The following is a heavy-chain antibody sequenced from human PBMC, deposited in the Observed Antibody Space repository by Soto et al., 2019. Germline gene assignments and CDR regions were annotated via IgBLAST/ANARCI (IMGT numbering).Heavy chain of an antibody. J-gene: IGHJ4*02. CDR1: GYTFTSYG. D-gene: IGHD6-19*01. CDR2: ISVYNGNT. Sequence: GASVKVSCKASGYTFTSYGINWVRQAPGQGLEWMGWISVYNGNTNYAQKLQGRVSMTTDTSTSTAYMELRSLRSEDTAVYYCAADRFGSGWYEYWGQGTLVTVSS. V-gene: IGHV1-18*01. CDR3: AADRFGSGWYEY.